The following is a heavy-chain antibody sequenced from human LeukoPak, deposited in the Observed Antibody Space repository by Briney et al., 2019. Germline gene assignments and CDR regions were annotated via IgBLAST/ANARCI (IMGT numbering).Heavy chain of an antibody. J-gene: IGHJ4*02. CDR3: ARQVVPSGYDLHFDY. CDR2: IYYSGST. V-gene: IGHV4-59*08. CDR1: GGSISGYY. Sequence: PSETLSLTCTVSGGSISGYYWTWIRQPPGKGLEWIGYIYYSGSTNYNPSLKSRVIISVDTSKNQFSLKLSSVTAADTAVYYCARQVVPSGYDLHFDYWGRGTLVTVSS. D-gene: IGHD5-12*01.